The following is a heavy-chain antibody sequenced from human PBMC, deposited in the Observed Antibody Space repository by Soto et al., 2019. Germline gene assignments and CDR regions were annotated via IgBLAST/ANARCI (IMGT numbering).Heavy chain of an antibody. CDR1: GDSVSSNSAA. Sequence: SQTLSLTCAISGDSVSSNSAAWNWIRQSPSRGLEWLGRTYYRSKWYNDYAVSVKSRITINPDTSKNQFSLQLNSVTPEDTAVYYCARDRGGRIAAAGSNWFDPWGQGTLVTVS. J-gene: IGHJ5*02. CDR2: TYYRSKWYN. V-gene: IGHV6-1*01. D-gene: IGHD6-13*01. CDR3: ARDRGGRIAAAGSNWFDP.